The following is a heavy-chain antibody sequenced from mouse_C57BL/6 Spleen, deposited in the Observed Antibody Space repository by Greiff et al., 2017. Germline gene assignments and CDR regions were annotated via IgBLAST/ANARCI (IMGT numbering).Heavy chain of an antibody. J-gene: IGHJ2*01. CDR2: IYPGSGRT. CDR3: ARSGYYGSRPDPPDY. V-gene: IGHV1-55*01. D-gene: IGHD1-1*01. CDR1: GYTFTSYW. Sequence: QVQLQQPGAELVKPGASVKMSCKASGYTFTSYWITWVKQRPGQGLEWIGDIYPGSGRTNYNEKFKSKATLTVDTSSSTAYMQLSSLTSEDSAVYYCARSGYYGSRPDPPDYWGQGTTLTVAS.